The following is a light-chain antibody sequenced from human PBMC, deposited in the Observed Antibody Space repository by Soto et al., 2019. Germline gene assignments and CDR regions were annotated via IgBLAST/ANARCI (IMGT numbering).Light chain of an antibody. V-gene: IGKV3-15*01. CDR1: QSVSSN. CDR3: QQYNNWPQT. J-gene: IGKJ1*01. Sequence: EIVMTQSPATLSVSPGERATLSCRASQSVSSNLAWYQQKPGQAPRLLIYGASTRATGIPARFSGSGSGTEFTLTISGLQSEDFGVYYCQQYNNWPQTFGQGTKVAIK. CDR2: GAS.